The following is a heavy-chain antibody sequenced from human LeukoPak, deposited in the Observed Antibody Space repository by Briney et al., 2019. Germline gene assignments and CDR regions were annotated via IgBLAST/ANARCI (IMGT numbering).Heavy chain of an antibody. Sequence: SETLSLTCTVSGYSISNAYYWGWIRQPPGKGLEWIANIYYSGSTYYNPSLKSRVTISVDTSKNQFSLKLSSVTAADTAVYYCAGLIRPGWFDPWGQGTLVTVSS. J-gene: IGHJ5*02. CDR2: IYYSGST. CDR3: AGLIRPGWFDP. V-gene: IGHV4-38-2*02. D-gene: IGHD1-14*01. CDR1: GYSISNAYY.